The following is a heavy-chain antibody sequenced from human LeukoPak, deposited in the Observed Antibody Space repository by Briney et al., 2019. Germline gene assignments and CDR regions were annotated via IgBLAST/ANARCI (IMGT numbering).Heavy chain of an antibody. CDR3: AKTLTGYSSSWYSVGDY. CDR2: ISYDGSNK. V-gene: IGHV3-30*18. Sequence: GGSLRLSCAASGFTVSSNYMSWVRQAPGKGLEWVAVISYDGSNKYYADSVKGRSTISRDNSKNTLYLQMNSLRAEDTAVYYCAKTLTGYSSSWYSVGDYWGQGTLVTVSS. D-gene: IGHD6-13*01. CDR1: GFTVSSNY. J-gene: IGHJ4*02.